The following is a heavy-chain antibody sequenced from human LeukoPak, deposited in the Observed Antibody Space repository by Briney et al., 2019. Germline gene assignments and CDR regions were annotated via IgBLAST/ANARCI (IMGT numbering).Heavy chain of an antibody. CDR3: ARQGSGYCFDY. V-gene: IGHV5-51*01. D-gene: IGHD3-3*01. CDR1: GYSFSTYW. CDR2: IYPGDSDT. Sequence: GESLKISCQGSGYSFSTYWITWVRQMPGKGLEWMGIIYPGDSDTRYSPSFQGQVTISADKSISTAYLQWSSLKASDTAMYYCARQGSGYCFDYWGQGTLVTVSS. J-gene: IGHJ4*02.